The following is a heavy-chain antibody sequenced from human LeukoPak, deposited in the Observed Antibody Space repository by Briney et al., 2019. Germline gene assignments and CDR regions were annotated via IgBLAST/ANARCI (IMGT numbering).Heavy chain of an antibody. CDR1: GFTVRDGY. J-gene: IGHJ4*02. V-gene: IGHV3-53*01. D-gene: IGHD3-10*01. CDR2: IYVSGTT. Sequence: GGSLRLSCAASGFTVRDGYMSWVRQAPGKRLEWLAFIYVSGTTFYAASVKGRFTISRDNTKNTVYLQMNNLRAEDTALYYCGRHAYGGSPPLSWGQGALVTVSS. CDR3: GRHAYGGSPPLS.